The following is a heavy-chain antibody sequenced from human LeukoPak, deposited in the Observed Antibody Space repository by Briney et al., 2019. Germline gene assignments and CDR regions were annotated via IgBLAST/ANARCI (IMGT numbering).Heavy chain of an antibody. D-gene: IGHD3-22*01. V-gene: IGHV3-30-3*01. J-gene: IGHJ4*02. CDR3: ARDWDGGYRGYIDY. CDR2: ISYDGSNK. CDR1: GFTFSSYA. Sequence: GGSLRLSCAASGFTFSSYAMHWVRQAPGKGLEWVAVISYDGSNKYYADSVKGRFTISRDNSKNTLYLQMNSLRAEDTAVYYCARDWDGGYRGYIDYWGQGTLVTVSS.